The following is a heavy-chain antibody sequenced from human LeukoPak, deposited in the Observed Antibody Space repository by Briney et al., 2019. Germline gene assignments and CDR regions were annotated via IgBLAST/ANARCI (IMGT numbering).Heavy chain of an antibody. J-gene: IGHJ4*02. D-gene: IGHD5-18*01. CDR1: GFTFGDYA. Sequence: SLRLSCAASGFTFGDYAMHWVRQAPGKGLEWVSGISWNGGGIDYADSVKGRFTISRDNAKNSLYLQMNSLRTEDTALYYCAKVESYSYGYFEYWGQGVLVTVSS. CDR3: AKVESYSYGYFEY. CDR2: ISWNGGGI. V-gene: IGHV3-9*01.